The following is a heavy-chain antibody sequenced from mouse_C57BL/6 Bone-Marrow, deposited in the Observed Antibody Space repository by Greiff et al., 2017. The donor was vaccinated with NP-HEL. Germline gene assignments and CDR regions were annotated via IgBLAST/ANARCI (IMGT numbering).Heavy chain of an antibody. CDR2: IYPGSGST. V-gene: IGHV1-55*01. Sequence: QVQLQQPGAELVKPGASVKMSCKASGYTFTRYWITWVKQRPGQGLEWIGDIYPGSGSTNYNEKFKSKATLTVDKSSSTAYMQLSSLTSEDAAVYYCARGDRNRFAYWGQGTLVTVSA. CDR3: ARGDRNRFAY. D-gene: IGHD2-1*01. CDR1: GYTFTRYW. J-gene: IGHJ3*01.